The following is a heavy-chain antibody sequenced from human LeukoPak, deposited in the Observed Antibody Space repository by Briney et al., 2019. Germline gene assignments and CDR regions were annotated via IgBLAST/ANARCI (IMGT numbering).Heavy chain of an antibody. CDR2: IYPGDSDT. J-gene: IGHJ4*02. CDR1: EYSFTSYW. Sequence: GESLKISCKGSEYSFTSYWIGWVRQMPGKGLEWMGIIYPGDSDTKYSPSFQGQVTISADKSISTAYPQWSSLKASDTAMYYCARQNYYYDSSGYFSSNAPFDYWGQGTLVTVSS. CDR3: ARQNYYYDSSGYFSSNAPFDY. V-gene: IGHV5-51*01. D-gene: IGHD3-22*01.